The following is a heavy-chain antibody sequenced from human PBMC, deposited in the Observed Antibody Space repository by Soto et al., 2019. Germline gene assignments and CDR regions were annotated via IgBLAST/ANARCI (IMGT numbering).Heavy chain of an antibody. CDR1: GGSFSGYY. D-gene: IGHD3-3*01. CDR2: INHSGST. V-gene: IGHV4-34*01. J-gene: IGHJ5*02. Sequence: SETLSLTCAVYGGSFSGYYWSWIRQPPGKGLEWIGEINHSGSTNYNPSLKSRVTISVDTSKNQFSLKLSSVTAADTAVYYCARVRDDFWNGNWFDPWGQGTLVT. CDR3: ARVRDDFWNGNWFDP.